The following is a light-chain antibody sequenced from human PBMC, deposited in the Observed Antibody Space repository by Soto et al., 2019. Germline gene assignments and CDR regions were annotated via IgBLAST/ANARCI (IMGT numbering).Light chain of an antibody. CDR3: QLWDNKNDEVV. J-gene: IGLJ3*02. Sequence: VVLGPGKTARITCGGNNIATYSVHWYRQKPGQAPVLVISNDNDRPSGIPDRFSGSNSGHTATLTIRRVEAGDEADYYCQLWDNKNDEVVFGGGTKLTVL. V-gene: IGLV3-21*04. CDR2: NDN. CDR1: NIATYS.